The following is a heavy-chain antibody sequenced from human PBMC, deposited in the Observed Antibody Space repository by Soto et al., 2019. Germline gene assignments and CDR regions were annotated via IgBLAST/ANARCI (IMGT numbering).Heavy chain of an antibody. CDR2: ILPAKSDA. CDR1: GYNFPNYW. J-gene: IGHJ6*02. D-gene: IGHD1-26*01. Sequence: PGESLKISCKASGYNFPNYWIAWVRQMPGRGLEWMGIILPAKSDARYSPSFQGQVTISADKSISTAYLQWSSLKASDNAIYYCAREDQWEQRGYGMDVWGQGTTVTSP. CDR3: AREDQWEQRGYGMDV. V-gene: IGHV5-51*01.